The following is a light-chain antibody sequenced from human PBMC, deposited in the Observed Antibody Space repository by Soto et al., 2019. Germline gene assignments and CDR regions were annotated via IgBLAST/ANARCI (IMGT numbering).Light chain of an antibody. V-gene: IGKV3-11*01. CDR1: QSVSYY. CDR3: QQRSNGLT. CDR2: DAS. Sequence: IVLTQSPATLSLSPGERATLSCRASQSVSYYLAWYQQKPGQAPRLLIYDASSRATDIPARFSGSGSGTDFTLTISSLEPEDFAVYYCQQRSNGLTFGGGTKVEIK. J-gene: IGKJ4*01.